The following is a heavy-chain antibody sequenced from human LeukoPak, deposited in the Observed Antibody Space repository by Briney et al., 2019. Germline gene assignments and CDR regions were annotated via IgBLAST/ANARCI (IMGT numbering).Heavy chain of an antibody. CDR1: GFTFSSYN. V-gene: IGHV3-21*01. CDR2: ITSGSSHI. J-gene: IGHJ6*03. D-gene: IGHD1-26*01. Sequence: SGGSLRLSCAASGFTFSSYNMNWVRQTPGQVLEWVSSITSGSSHIYYADSVKGRFTISRDNAKSSLYLQMNSLRAEDTAVYYCARDPYSGSYGADYYYYMDVWGKGTTVTVSS. CDR3: ARDPYSGSYGADYYYYMDV.